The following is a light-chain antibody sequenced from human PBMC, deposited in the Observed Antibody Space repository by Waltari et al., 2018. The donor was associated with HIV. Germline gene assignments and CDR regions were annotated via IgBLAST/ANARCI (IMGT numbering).Light chain of an antibody. Sequence: SYELTQPPSVSLSPGQTASITCSGDQLGDKYACWYQQKPGQSPVLVIYQDSKRPSGILERFSSSNSGNTATLTISGTQAMDEADYYCQAWDSSTVVFGGGTKLTVL. V-gene: IGLV3-1*01. CDR3: QAWDSSTVV. CDR1: QLGDKY. J-gene: IGLJ2*01. CDR2: QDS.